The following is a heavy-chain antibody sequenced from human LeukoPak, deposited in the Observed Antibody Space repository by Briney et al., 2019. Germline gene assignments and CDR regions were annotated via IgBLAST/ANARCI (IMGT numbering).Heavy chain of an antibody. CDR2: IYTSGST. D-gene: IGHD2-21*01. CDR3: ARVQCGGDCYLDY. V-gene: IGHV4-61*02. Sequence: SQTLSLTCTVSGGSISSGSYYWSWIRQPAGKGLEWIGRIYTSGSTNYNPSLKSRVTISVDTSKNQFSLKLSSVTAADTAVYYCARVQCGGDCYLDYWGQGTLVTVSS. J-gene: IGHJ4*02. CDR1: GGSISSGSYY.